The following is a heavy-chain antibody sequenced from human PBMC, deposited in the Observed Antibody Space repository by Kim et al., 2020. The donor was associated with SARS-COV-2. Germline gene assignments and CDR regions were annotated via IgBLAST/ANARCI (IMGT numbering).Heavy chain of an antibody. Sequence: GGSLRLSCSASGFTFSSYGMTWVRQAPGKGLEWVAATTCGGSKKYYADSVKGRFTITRDNAKNTLYLQMNSLRAEDTDVYYCAKGAVLRYFDKLLSPWDYYYYMDVWGKGTTVTVSS. CDR2: TTCGGSKK. V-gene: IGHV3-7*03. D-gene: IGHD3-9*01. CDR1: GFTFSSYG. J-gene: IGHJ6*03. CDR3: AKGAVLRYFDKLLSPWDYYYYMDV.